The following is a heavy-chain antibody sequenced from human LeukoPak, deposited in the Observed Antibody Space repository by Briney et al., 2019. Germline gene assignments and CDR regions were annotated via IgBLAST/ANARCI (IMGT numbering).Heavy chain of an antibody. CDR1: GFIFSNYN. D-gene: IGHD3-22*01. V-gene: IGHV3-48*04. CDR3: ARDRLGDYDHSGYYDK. J-gene: IGHJ4*02. Sequence: PGGSLRLSCAASGFIFSNYNMNWVRQTPGKGLEWLSYISSSSGTIYYADSVKGRFTISRDNAKNSAYLQMNNLRAEDTAVYYCARDRLGDYDHSGYYDKWGQGTLVTVSS. CDR2: ISSSSGTI.